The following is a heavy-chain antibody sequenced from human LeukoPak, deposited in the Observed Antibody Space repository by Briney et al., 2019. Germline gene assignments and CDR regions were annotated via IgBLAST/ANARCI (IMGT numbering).Heavy chain of an antibody. D-gene: IGHD2-15*01. J-gene: IGHJ4*02. Sequence: GGSLRLSCAASGFTFSSSAMSWVRQAPGKGLEWVSAISNNGGYTYYADSVQGRFTISRDNSKSTLCPQMNSLRAEDTAVYYCAKQLGYCSDGSCYFPYWGQGTLVTVSS. V-gene: IGHV3-23*01. CDR1: GFTFSSSA. CDR3: AKQLGYCSDGSCYFPY. CDR2: ISNNGGYT.